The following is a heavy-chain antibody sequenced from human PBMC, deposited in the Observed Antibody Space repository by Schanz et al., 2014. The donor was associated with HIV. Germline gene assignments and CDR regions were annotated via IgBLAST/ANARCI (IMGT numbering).Heavy chain of an antibody. D-gene: IGHD3-22*01. J-gene: IGHJ4*02. Sequence: VKLQQWGAGLLKPSETLSLTCAVYGGSFTGYYWSWIRQSPGKGLEWLGQINHRESTNYNPSLQSRVTISLDTSKNQFSLRLSSVPAADTAVYYCARDNDPYYYDNSGYYDRLFDYWGQGTLVTVSS. V-gene: IGHV4-34*01. CDR3: ARDNDPYYYDNSGYYDRLFDY. CDR2: INHREST. CDR1: GGSFTGYY.